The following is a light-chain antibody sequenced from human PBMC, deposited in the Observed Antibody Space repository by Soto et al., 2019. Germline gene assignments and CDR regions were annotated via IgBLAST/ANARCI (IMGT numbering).Light chain of an antibody. CDR1: QSVSSTY. CDR2: GAS. V-gene: IGKV3-20*01. J-gene: IGKJ1*01. Sequence: EIVLTQSPGTLSLSPGERATLSCRASQSVSSTYFAWYQQKPGQAPRLLIYGASNRATGIPDRFSGSGSGTDFTLTISRLEPEDFAVYYCQQYAASPWTFGQGTKVEIK. CDR3: QQYAASPWT.